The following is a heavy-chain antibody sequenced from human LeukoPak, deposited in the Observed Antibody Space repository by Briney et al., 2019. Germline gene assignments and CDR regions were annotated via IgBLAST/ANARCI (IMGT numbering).Heavy chain of an antibody. V-gene: IGHV3-23*01. J-gene: IGHJ4*02. CDR1: GFSFSSYA. D-gene: IGHD3-10*01. Sequence: GGSLRPSCAASGFSFSSYAMSWVRQAPGKGLEWLSSISGSGGGTYYADSVKGRFTISRDTSKNTLYLQMDSLRAEDTAVYYCAKTCYYGSGSFYDVWDYWGQGILVTVSS. CDR3: AKTCYYGSGSFYDVWDY. CDR2: ISGSGGGT.